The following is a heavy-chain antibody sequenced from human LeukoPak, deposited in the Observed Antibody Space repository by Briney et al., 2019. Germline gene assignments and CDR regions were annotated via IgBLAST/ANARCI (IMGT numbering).Heavy chain of an antibody. J-gene: IGHJ6*02. CDR3: ARERRGYSGYGPYYYYYGMDV. CDR1: GGTFSSYA. D-gene: IGHD5-12*01. V-gene: IGHV1-69*04. CDR2: IIPILGIA. Sequence: SVKVSCKASGGTFSSYAISWVRQAPGQGLEWMGRIIPILGIANYAQKFQGRVTITADKSTSTAYMELSSLRSEDTAVYYCARERRGYSGYGPYYYYYGMDVWGQGTTVTVSS.